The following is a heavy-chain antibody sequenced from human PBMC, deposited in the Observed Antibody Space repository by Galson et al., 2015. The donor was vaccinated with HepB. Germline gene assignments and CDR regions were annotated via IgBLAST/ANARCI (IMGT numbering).Heavy chain of an antibody. CDR3: ASGSGWTRAFDI. CDR2: INAGNGNT. D-gene: IGHD3-10*01. Sequence: SVKVSCKAPGYTFTSYAIHWVRQAPGQRLECMGWINAGNGNTKYSQKFQGRVTITRDTSASTAYMELSSLRSEDTAVYYCASGSGWTRAFDIWGQGTMVTVSS. CDR1: GYTFTSYA. J-gene: IGHJ3*02. V-gene: IGHV1-3*01.